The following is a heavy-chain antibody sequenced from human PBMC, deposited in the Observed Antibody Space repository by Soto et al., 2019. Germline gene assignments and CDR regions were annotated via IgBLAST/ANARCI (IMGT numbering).Heavy chain of an antibody. J-gene: IGHJ6*02. V-gene: IGHV4-61*01. CDR2: IYYSGST. CDR1: VGSVSSGSYY. CDR3: ARDGRRTGYDFWSGYYLRGYGRDV. D-gene: IGHD3-3*01. Sequence: QVQLQESGPGLVKPSETLSLTCTVSVGSVSSGSYYWSWIRQPPGKGLEWIGYIYYSGSTNYNPPLKCRVTISVDTDKNQFSVTLRTVTAAHTAVYSGARDGRRTGYDFWSGYYLRGYGRDVWGQETTVTVSS.